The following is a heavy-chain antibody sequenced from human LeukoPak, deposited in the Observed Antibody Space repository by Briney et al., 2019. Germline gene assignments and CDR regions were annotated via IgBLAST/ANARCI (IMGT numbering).Heavy chain of an antibody. CDR3: ARDLPQPTSGWFENPGAAFDI. J-gene: IGHJ3*02. D-gene: IGHD6-19*01. CDR2: ISSSSRYI. Sequence: GGSLRLSCAASGFTFGSYNTNWVRQAPEKGLGWVSSISSSSRYINYADSVEGRFTISRDTPKNSLYLQVNGLRAEDTAVYKCARDLPQPTSGWFENPGAAFDIWGQGTMVTVSS. V-gene: IGHV3-21*01. CDR1: GFTFGSYN.